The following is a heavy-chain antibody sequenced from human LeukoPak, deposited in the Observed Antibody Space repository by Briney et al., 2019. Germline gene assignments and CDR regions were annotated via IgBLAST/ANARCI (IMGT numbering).Heavy chain of an antibody. CDR1: GLTLSNAW. CDR3: ARGGTNYYGSGSFGL. J-gene: IGHJ4*02. V-gene: IGHV3-15*01. CDR2: IKSNIDCRTT. D-gene: IGHD3-10*01. Sequence: GGSLRLSCVASGLTLSNAWMSWVRQAPGKGLEWVGRIKSNIDCRTTAYAAQGKGSIIISRDDSKNTLYLQMNSLKIDDTAVYYCARGGTNYYGSGSFGLWGQGTLVTVSS.